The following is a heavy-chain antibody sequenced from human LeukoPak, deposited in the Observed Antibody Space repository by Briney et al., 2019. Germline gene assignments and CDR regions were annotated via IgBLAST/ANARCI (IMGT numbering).Heavy chain of an antibody. D-gene: IGHD6-19*01. Sequence: PGGSLRLSCAASGFTFSSYEMNWVRQAPGKGLEWISYISSSGSNIYYADSVKGRFTISRDNAKNSLYLQMNSLRAEDTAVYYCARSSGWYGWGQGTLVTVSS. J-gene: IGHJ4*02. V-gene: IGHV3-48*03. CDR1: GFTFSSYE. CDR3: ARSSGWYG. CDR2: ISSSGSNI.